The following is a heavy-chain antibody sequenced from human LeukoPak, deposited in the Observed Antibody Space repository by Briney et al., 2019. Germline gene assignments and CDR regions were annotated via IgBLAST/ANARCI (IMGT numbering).Heavy chain of an antibody. V-gene: IGHV1-69*04. CDR1: RVTFSSYA. J-gene: IGHJ5*02. CDR3: ARARSPLWFGESPYWFDP. D-gene: IGHD3-10*01. CDR2: IIPILDIA. Sequence: ASVKVSCKASRVTFSSYAISWVRQAPGQGLEWMGRIIPILDIANYAQKFQGRVTITADKSTSTAYMELSSLRSEDTAVYYCARARSPLWFGESPYWFDPWGQGTLVTVSS.